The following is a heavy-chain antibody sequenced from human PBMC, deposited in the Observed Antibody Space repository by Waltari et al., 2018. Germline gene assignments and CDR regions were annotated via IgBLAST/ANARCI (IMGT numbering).Heavy chain of an antibody. CDR3: ARDEAAAGTGGMDV. V-gene: IGHV4-39*07. Sequence: QLQLQESGPGLVKPSETLSLTCTVSGGSISSSSYYWGWIRQPPGKGLEWIGSIYYSGSTYYNPSLKSRVTISVDTSKNQFSLKLSSVTAADTAVYYCARDEAAAGTGGMDVWGQGTTVTVSS. D-gene: IGHD6-13*01. J-gene: IGHJ6*02. CDR2: IYYSGST. CDR1: GGSISSSSYY.